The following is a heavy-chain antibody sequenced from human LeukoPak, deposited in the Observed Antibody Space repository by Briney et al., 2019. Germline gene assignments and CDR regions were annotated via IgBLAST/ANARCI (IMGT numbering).Heavy chain of an antibody. J-gene: IGHJ6*03. CDR3: AREITDSYYYYYYYMDV. CDR1: GGTFSSYA. D-gene: IGHD5-24*01. Sequence: AASVKVSCTASGGTFSSYAISWVRQAPGQGLEWMGGIIPIFGTANYAQKFQGRVTITADESTSTAYMELSSLRSEDTAVYYCAREITDSYYYYYYYMDVWGKGTTVTVSS. V-gene: IGHV1-69*13. CDR2: IIPIFGTA.